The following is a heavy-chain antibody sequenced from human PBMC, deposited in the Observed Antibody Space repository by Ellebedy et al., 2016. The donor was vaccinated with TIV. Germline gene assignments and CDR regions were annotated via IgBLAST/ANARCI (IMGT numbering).Heavy chain of an antibody. V-gene: IGHV1-18*04. D-gene: IGHD4-17*01. CDR2: ISTYNGNT. CDR3: ARVYGDYQFNWFDP. Sequence: AASVKVSCKASNYTFTSYGISWARQAPGQGLEWMGWISTYNGNTDYAQKFQGRVAVTTDTSTSTVYMELRSLRSDDTAVYYCARVYGDYQFNWFDPWGQGTLVTVSS. CDR1: NYTFTSYG. J-gene: IGHJ5*02.